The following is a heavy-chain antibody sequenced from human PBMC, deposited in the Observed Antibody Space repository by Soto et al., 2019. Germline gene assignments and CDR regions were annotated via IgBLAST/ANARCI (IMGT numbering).Heavy chain of an antibody. Sequence: PSETLSLTCTVSGGSISSYYWSWIRQPPGKGLEWIGYIYYSGSTNYNPSLKSRVTISVDTSKNQFSLKLSSVPAADTAVYYCARLYSGYLFEYWGQGTLVPVPS. CDR3: ARLYSGYLFEY. D-gene: IGHD5-12*01. V-gene: IGHV4-59*01. CDR2: IYYSGST. CDR1: GGSISSYY. J-gene: IGHJ4*02.